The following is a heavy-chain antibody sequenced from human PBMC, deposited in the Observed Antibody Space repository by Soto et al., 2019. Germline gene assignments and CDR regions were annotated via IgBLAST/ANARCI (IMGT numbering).Heavy chain of an antibody. CDR2: INGDGSST. D-gene: IGHD3-22*01. CDR1: GFTFSSYW. V-gene: IGHV3-74*01. CDR3: AREGDYYDSSGYYPRFDY. Sequence: GGSLRLSCAASGFTFSSYWMHWVRQAPGKGLVWVSRINGDGSSTNYADSVKGRFTISRDNAKNTLYLQMNSLRAEDTAVYYCAREGDYYDSSGYYPRFDYWGQGTLVTVSS. J-gene: IGHJ4*02.